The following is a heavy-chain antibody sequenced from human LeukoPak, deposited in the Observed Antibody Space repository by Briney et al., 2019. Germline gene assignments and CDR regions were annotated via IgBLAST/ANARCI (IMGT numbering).Heavy chain of an antibody. CDR2: ISSSSSYT. J-gene: IGHJ4*02. CDR1: GFTFSDYY. V-gene: IGHV3-11*05. CDR3: AKGNFYRPIDY. Sequence: GGSLRLSCAASGFTFSDYYMSWIRQAPGKGLEWVSYISSSSSYTNYADSVKGRFTISRDNAKNSLYLQMNSLRAEDTAVYYCAKGNFYRPIDYWGQGTLVTVSS. D-gene: IGHD3-16*02.